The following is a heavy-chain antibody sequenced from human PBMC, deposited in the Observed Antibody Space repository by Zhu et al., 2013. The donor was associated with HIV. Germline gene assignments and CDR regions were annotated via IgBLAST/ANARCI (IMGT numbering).Heavy chain of an antibody. CDR2: INPNSGGT. J-gene: IGHJ6*02. V-gene: IGHV1-2*02. D-gene: IGHD3-22*01. CDR1: GYTFTGYY. Sequence: QVQLVQSGAEVKKPGASVKVSCKASGYTFTGYYLHWVRQAPGQGLEWMGWINPNSGGTNYAQKFQGRVTMTRDTSISTAYMELSRLRSDDTAVYYCARVRPYYYDSDYYYLDPYYYLLRYGTSGTKGPRSTSP. CDR3: ARVRPYYYDSDYYYLDPYYYLLRYGTS.